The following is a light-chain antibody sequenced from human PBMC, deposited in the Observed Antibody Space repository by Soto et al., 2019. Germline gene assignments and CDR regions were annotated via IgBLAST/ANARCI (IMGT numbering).Light chain of an antibody. J-gene: IGKJ4*01. CDR1: QSISNF. CDR2: DAS. Sequence: DIQMTQSPSSLSASVGDRVTNTCRASQSISNFLNWCQHKPGKAPKVLISDASTLRSGVPSRFSGSGSGTDFTLTISSLQPDESATYYCKQYHNSVLTFGVGTTVEIK. CDR3: KQYHNSVLT. V-gene: IGKV1-39*01.